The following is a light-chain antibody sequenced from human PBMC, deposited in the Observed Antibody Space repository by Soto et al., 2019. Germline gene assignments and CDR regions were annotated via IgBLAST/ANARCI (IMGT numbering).Light chain of an antibody. CDR2: DAS. Sequence: EIVMTQSPATLSVSPGERATLSCRASQSVSSNLAWYQQNPGQAPRLLIYDASTRATGIPARFSGSGSGTEFTLTISSLQSEDFAVYYCQQYNNWPYTFGQGTKLEI. CDR1: QSVSSN. V-gene: IGKV3-15*01. CDR3: QQYNNWPYT. J-gene: IGKJ2*01.